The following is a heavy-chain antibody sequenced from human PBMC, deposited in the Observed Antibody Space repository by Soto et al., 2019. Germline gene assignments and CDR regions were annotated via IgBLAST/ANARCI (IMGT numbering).Heavy chain of an antibody. Sequence: SVKVSCKASGGTFSSYAISWVRQAPGQGLEWMGGIIPIFSTANYAQKFQGRVTITADESTSTAYMELSSLRSEDTAVYYCASGYYYDSSGYYSHYYGMDVWGQGTTVTVSS. CDR2: IIPIFSTA. J-gene: IGHJ6*02. V-gene: IGHV1-69*13. CDR3: ASGYYYDSSGYYSHYYGMDV. CDR1: GGTFSSYA. D-gene: IGHD3-22*01.